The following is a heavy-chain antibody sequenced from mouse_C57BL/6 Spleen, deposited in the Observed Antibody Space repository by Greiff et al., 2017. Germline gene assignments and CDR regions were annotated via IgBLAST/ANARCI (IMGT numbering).Heavy chain of an antibody. J-gene: IGHJ4*01. V-gene: IGHV5-9*01. CDR3: ARQSYSNLYAMDY. CDR1: GFTFSSYT. Sequence: DVMLVESGGGLVKPGGSLKLSCAASGFTFSSYTMSWVRQTPEKRLEWVATISGGGGNTYYPDSVKGRFTISRDNAKNTLYLQMSSLRSEDTALYYCARQSYSNLYAMDYWGQGTSVTVSS. CDR2: ISGGGGNT. D-gene: IGHD2-5*01.